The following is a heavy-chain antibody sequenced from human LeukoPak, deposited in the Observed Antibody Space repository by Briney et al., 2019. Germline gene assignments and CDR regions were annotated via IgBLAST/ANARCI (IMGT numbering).Heavy chain of an antibody. V-gene: IGHV3-33*01. CDR3: ARAPVSASYYFDY. Sequence: GGSLRLSCAASGFTFSSYVMHWVRQAPGKGLEWVAVIWSDGSNKYYADSVKGRFTISRDNSKNTLYLQMNTLRAEDTAVYYCARAPVSASYYFDYWGQGTLVTVSS. J-gene: IGHJ4*02. CDR2: IWSDGSNK. CDR1: GFTFSSYV. D-gene: IGHD5/OR15-5a*01.